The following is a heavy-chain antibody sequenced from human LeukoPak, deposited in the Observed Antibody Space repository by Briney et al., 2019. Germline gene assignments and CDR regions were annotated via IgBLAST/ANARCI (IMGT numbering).Heavy chain of an antibody. CDR2: IYSDNT. D-gene: IGHD4/OR15-4a*01. Sequence: GGSLRLSCAASGFTFSSYSMNWVRQAPGKGLEWVSFIYSDNTHYSDSVKGRFTISRDNSKNTLYLQMNSLRAEDTAVYYCARRAGAYSHPYDYWGQGTLATVSS. CDR1: GFTFSSYS. CDR3: ARRAGAYSHPYDY. V-gene: IGHV3-53*01. J-gene: IGHJ4*02.